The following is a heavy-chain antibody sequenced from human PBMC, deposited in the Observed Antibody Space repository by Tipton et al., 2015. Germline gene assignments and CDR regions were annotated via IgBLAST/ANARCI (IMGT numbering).Heavy chain of an antibody. V-gene: IGHV3-21*01. CDR1: GFTFSSYS. J-gene: IGHJ6*02. Sequence: SLRLSCAASGFTFSSYSMNWVRQAPGKGLEWVSSISSSSSYIYYADSVKGRLTISRDNAKNSLYLQMNSLRAEDTAVYYCARCWHYYHYYGMDVWGQGTTVTVSS. CDR2: ISSSSSYI. CDR3: ARCWHYYHYYGMDV.